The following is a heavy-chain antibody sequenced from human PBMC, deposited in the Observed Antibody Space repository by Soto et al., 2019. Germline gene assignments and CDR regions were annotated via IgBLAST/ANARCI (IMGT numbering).Heavy chain of an antibody. Sequence: PGGSQRRCCAASGFPFSSYYISWVRQAQGQGLEWGDNVNGDGSEKYYVDSVKGRFTVSRDNAKNSLYLQMNSLRAEDTAVYYCAKDKVPYYDFWSGQRWFDPWGQGTQVTVSS. V-gene: IGHV3-7*01. J-gene: IGHJ5*02. CDR2: VNGDGSEK. CDR3: AKDKVPYYDFWSGQRWFDP. D-gene: IGHD3-3*01. CDR1: GFPFSSYY.